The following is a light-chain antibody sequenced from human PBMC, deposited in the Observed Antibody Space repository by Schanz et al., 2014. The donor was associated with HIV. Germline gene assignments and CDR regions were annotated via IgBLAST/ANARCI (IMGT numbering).Light chain of an antibody. J-gene: IGLJ2*01. CDR3: SSYTSSSTLV. Sequence: QSALAQPASVSGSPGQSITISCTGASMAFSSSNFPSWHQQHPGEAPKLIIYDVNNRPSGVSDRFSGSKSANTASLTISGLQAEDEADYYCSSYTSSSTLVFRGGTKLTVL. CDR1: SMAFSSSNF. CDR2: DVN. V-gene: IGLV2-14*03.